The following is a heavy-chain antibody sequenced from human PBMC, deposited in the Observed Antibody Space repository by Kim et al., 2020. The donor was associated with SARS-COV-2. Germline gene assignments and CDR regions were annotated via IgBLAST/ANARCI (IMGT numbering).Heavy chain of an antibody. Sequence: GGSLRLSCAASGFTFSSYAMHWVRQAPGKGLEWVAVISYDGSNKYYADSVKGRFTISRDNSKNTLYLQMNSLRAEDTAVYYCARDGDPTYNWFDPWGQGTLVTVSS. CDR2: ISYDGSNK. CDR3: ARDGDPTYNWFDP. D-gene: IGHD2-21*02. V-gene: IGHV3-30-3*01. J-gene: IGHJ5*02. CDR1: GFTFSSYA.